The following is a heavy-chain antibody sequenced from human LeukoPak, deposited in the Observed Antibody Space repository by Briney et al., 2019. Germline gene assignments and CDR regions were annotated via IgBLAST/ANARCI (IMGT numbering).Heavy chain of an antibody. Sequence: QPGGSLRLSCVASGFNFSKNDMHWVRQTTKRGLEWVSAIGVGGDTYYADPVKGRFTISREDGKNSVYLQMNSLRAGDTAVYFCAKAFGYNGLRGEGGSFDCWGQGALVTVSS. CDR1: GFNFSKND. D-gene: IGHD5-24*01. CDR3: AKAFGYNGLRGEGGSFDC. CDR2: IGVGGDT. V-gene: IGHV3-13*01. J-gene: IGHJ4*02.